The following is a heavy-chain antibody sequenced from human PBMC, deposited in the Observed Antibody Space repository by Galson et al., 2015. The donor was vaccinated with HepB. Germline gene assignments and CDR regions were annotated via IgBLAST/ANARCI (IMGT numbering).Heavy chain of an antibody. CDR2: ISAYNGNT. CDR3: ARDVELTTVVTPGYWYFDL. Sequence: SVKVSCKASGYTFTSYGISWVRQAPGQGLEWMGWISAYNGNTNYAQKLQDRVTMTTDTSTSTAYMELRSLRSDDTAVYYCARDVELTTVVTPGYWYFDLWGRGTLVTVSS. D-gene: IGHD4-23*01. V-gene: IGHV1-18*01. J-gene: IGHJ2*01. CDR1: GYTFTSYG.